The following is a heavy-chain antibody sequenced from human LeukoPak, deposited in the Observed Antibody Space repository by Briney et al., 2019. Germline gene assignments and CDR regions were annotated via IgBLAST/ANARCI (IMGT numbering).Heavy chain of an antibody. D-gene: IGHD3-3*01. CDR1: GYTFTSYG. Sequence: GASVKVSCKASGYTFTSYGISWVRQAPGQGLEWMGWISAYNGNTNYAQKLQGRVTMTTDTSTSTAYMELRSLRSDDTAVYYCARVEFLEWLLPPFDYWGQGTLVTVSS. V-gene: IGHV1-18*01. CDR3: ARVEFLEWLLPPFDY. CDR2: ISAYNGNT. J-gene: IGHJ4*02.